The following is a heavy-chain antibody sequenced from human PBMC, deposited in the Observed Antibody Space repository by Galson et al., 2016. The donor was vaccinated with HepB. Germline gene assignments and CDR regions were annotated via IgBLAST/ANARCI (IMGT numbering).Heavy chain of an antibody. CDR2: ISTYKGNT. CDR1: GYTFNTYD. Sequence: SVKVSCKASGYTFNTYDISWVRQAPGQGLEWMGIISTYKGNTKYAQDFQGRVAVTTDTSTSTAYMELRSLRSDDTAVYYCARVPSTYCSGTSCLFDTWGQGTLVTVSS. V-gene: IGHV1-18*01. CDR3: ARVPSTYCSGTSCLFDT. D-gene: IGHD2-2*01. J-gene: IGHJ5*02.